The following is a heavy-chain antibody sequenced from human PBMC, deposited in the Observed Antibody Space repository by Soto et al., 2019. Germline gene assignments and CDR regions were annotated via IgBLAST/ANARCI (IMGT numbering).Heavy chain of an antibody. CDR3: ARAPRWYYYYGMDV. Sequence: GGSLRLSCAASGFTFSSYAMSWVRQAPGKGLEWVSAISGSGGSTYYGDSVKGRFTISRDNSKNTLYLQMNSLRAEDTAVYYCARAPRWYYYYGMDVWGQGTTATVSS. D-gene: IGHD2-15*01. V-gene: IGHV3-23*01. J-gene: IGHJ6*02. CDR1: GFTFSSYA. CDR2: ISGSGGST.